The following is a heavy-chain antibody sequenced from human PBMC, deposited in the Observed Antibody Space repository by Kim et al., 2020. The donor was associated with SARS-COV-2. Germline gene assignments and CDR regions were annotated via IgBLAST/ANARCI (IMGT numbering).Heavy chain of an antibody. CDR3: ARGDSSGYRGFEY. Sequence: GGSLRLSCAASGFTVSSNYMSWVRQAPGKGLEWISFIYSGGSTFYADSVKGRFTISRDNSKNTLYLQMNSLRAEDTAVYYCARGDSSGYRGFEYWGQGTLVTVSS. CDR1: GFTVSSNY. V-gene: IGHV3-53*01. CDR2: IYSGGST. D-gene: IGHD3-22*01. J-gene: IGHJ4*02.